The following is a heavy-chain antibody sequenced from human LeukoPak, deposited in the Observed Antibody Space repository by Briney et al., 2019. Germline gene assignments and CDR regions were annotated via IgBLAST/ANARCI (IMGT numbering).Heavy chain of an antibody. J-gene: IGHJ4*02. CDR1: EYTFTSYY. V-gene: IGHV1-46*01. CDR3: ARDPAVAGTLDY. D-gene: IGHD6-19*01. Sequence: ASVKVSCKASEYTFTSYYMHWVRQAPGQGLEWMGIINPSGGSTSYAQKFQGRVTMTRVTSTSTVYMELSSLRSEDTAVYYCARDPAVAGTLDYWGQGTLVTVSS. CDR2: INPSGGST.